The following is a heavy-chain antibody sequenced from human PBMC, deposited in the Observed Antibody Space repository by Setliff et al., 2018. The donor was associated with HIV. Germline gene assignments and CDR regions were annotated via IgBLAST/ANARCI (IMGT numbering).Heavy chain of an antibody. CDR3: GRVAGYCAPSRCYGYNAFDI. D-gene: IGHD2-15*01. J-gene: IGHJ3*02. V-gene: IGHV4-39*01. Sequence: SETLSLTCTVSGDSATNSRYYWAWIRQPPGKGLEYIGSIHYDERTYYNPSLKSRVTISLDTSKNQFSLNLSTVTAADTAVYYCGRVAGYCAPSRCYGYNAFDIWGPGTMVTVSS. CDR1: GDSATNSRYY. CDR2: IHYDERT.